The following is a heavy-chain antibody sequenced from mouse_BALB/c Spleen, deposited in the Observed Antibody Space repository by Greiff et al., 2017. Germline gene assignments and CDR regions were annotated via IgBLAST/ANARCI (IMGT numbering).Heavy chain of an antibody. D-gene: IGHD1-2*01. CDR2: INPSTGYT. V-gene: IGHV1-7*01. J-gene: IGHJ4*01. Sequence: QVQLQQSGAELAKPGASVKMSCKASGYTFTSYWMHWVKQRPGQGLEWIGYINPSTGYTEYNQKFKDKATLTADKSSSTAYMQLSSLTSEDSAVYYCARGGIITTATYAMDYWGQGTSVTVSS. CDR1: GYTFTSYW. CDR3: ARGGIITTATYAMDY.